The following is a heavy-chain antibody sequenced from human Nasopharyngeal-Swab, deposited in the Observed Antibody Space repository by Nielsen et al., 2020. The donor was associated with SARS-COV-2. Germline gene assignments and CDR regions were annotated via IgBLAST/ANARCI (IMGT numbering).Heavy chain of an antibody. Sequence: GESLKISCAASGFTFSSYWMSWVRQAPGKGLEWVANIKQDGSEKYYVDSVKGRFTISRDNAKNSLYLQMNSLRAADTAVYYCALVDYYGMDVWGQGTTVTVSS. CDR2: IKQDGSEK. CDR3: ALVDYYGMDV. CDR1: GFTFSSYW. V-gene: IGHV3-7*01. J-gene: IGHJ6*02. D-gene: IGHD1-26*01.